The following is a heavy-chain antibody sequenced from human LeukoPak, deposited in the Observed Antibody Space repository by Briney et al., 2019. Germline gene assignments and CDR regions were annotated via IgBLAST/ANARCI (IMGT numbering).Heavy chain of an antibody. CDR3: VRVEVYYYDSSGYSVY. D-gene: IGHD3-22*01. V-gene: IGHV3-20*04. Sequence: GGSLRLSCAASGFTFDDYGMSWVRQAPGKGLEWVSGINWNGDSTGYADSVKGRFTISRDNAKNSLYLQMNSLRAEDTALYYCVRVEVYYYDSSGYSVYWGQGTLVTVSS. CDR1: GFTFDDYG. CDR2: INWNGDST. J-gene: IGHJ4*02.